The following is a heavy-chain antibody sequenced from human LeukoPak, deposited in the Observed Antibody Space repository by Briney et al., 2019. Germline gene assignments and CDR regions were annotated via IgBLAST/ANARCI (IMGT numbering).Heavy chain of an antibody. CDR1: GFSISPYS. D-gene: IGHD5-12*01. J-gene: IGHJ4*02. CDR3: ARDLKRGYSGYGPVV. V-gene: IGHV3-48*01. CDR2: ISSSSSTI. Sequence: GGSLRLSCAASGFSISPYSMHWVHQAPGKGLKWVSYISSSSSTIYYADSVKGRFTISRDNAKNSLYLQMNSLRAEDTAVYYCARDLKRGYSGYGPVVWGQGTLVTVSS.